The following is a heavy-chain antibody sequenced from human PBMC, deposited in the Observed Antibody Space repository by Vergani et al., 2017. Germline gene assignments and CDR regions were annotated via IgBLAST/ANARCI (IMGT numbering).Heavy chain of an antibody. CDR1: GGSISSYY. CDR3: ARGPVYDFWSGYSDPYYFDY. CDR2: INHSGST. Sequence: QVQLQESGPGLVKPSETLSLTCTVSGGSISSYYWSWIRQPPGKGLEWIGEINHSGSTNYNPSLKSRVTISVDTSKNQFSLKLSSGTAADTAVYYCARGPVYDFWSGYSDPYYFDYWGQGTLVTVSS. D-gene: IGHD3-3*01. V-gene: IGHV4-59*01. J-gene: IGHJ4*02.